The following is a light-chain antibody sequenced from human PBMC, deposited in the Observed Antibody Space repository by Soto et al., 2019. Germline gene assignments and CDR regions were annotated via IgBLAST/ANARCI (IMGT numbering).Light chain of an antibody. Sequence: QSALPQPASVSGSPGQSIAISCTGTSHDVGGYNYVSWYQQHPGKAPKLMIYDVSARPSGVSNRFSGSKSDDTASLTISGLQAEDEADYYCSSYTSSSTVVFGGGTKVTVL. CDR1: SHDVGGYNY. CDR2: DVS. J-gene: IGLJ2*01. CDR3: SSYTSSSTVV. V-gene: IGLV2-14*01.